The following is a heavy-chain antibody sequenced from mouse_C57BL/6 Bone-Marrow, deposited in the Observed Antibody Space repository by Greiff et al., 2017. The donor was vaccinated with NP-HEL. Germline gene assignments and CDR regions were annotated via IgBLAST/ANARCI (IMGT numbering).Heavy chain of an antibody. CDR3: VRGLLPFAY. CDR2: IRSKSNNYAT. CDR1: GFSFNTYA. D-gene: IGHD2-3*01. J-gene: IGHJ3*01. Sequence: EVKLVESGGGLVQPKGSLKLSCAASGFSFNTYAMNWVRQAPGKGLEWVARIRSKSNNYATYYADSVKDRFTISRDDSESMLYLQMNNLKTEDTAMYYCVRGLLPFAYWGQGTLVTVSA. V-gene: IGHV10-1*01.